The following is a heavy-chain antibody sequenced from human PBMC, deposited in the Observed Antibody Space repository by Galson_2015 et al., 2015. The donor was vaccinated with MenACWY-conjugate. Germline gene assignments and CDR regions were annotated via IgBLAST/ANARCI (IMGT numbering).Heavy chain of an antibody. CDR1: GFTFSSYA. CDR2: ISYDGSNK. Sequence: SLRLSCAASGFTFSSYAMHWVRQAPGKGLEWVAVISYDGSNKYYADSVKGRFTISRDNSKNTLYLQMNSLRAEDTAVYYCARDPLYCGGDCYIKGYFDYWGQGTLVTVSS. J-gene: IGHJ4*02. CDR3: ARDPLYCGGDCYIKGYFDY. V-gene: IGHV3-30*04. D-gene: IGHD2-21*02.